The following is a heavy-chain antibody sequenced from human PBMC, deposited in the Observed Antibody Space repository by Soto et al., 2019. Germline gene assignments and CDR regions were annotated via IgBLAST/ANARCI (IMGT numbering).Heavy chain of an antibody. J-gene: IGHJ3*02. CDR3: ARGDIVVVVAATRGDAFDI. CDR2: ISAYNGNT. V-gene: IGHV1-18*01. Sequence: ASVKVSCKASGYTFTSYGISWVRQAPGQGLEWMGWISAYNGNTNYAQKLQGRVTMTTDTSTSTAYMELRSLRSDDTAVYYCARGDIVVVVAATRGDAFDIWGQGTMVPVSS. D-gene: IGHD2-15*01. CDR1: GYTFTSYG.